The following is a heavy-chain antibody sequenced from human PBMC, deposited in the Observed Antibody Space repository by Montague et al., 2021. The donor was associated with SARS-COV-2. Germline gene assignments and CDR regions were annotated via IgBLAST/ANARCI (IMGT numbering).Heavy chain of an antibody. V-gene: IGHV4-39*01. J-gene: IGHJ4*02. CDR2: IYYSGTI. D-gene: IGHD4-11*01. Sequence: SETLSLTCTVSGDSFSIRTFYWAWIRQPPGEGLEWIATIYYSGTIDYNPTLKSRVNVSIDTSKSQFSLTLHSVTATDTAVYCCAKNFHEFSKTFDSWGQGTLVTV. CDR3: AKNFHEFSKTFDS. CDR1: GDSFSIRTFY.